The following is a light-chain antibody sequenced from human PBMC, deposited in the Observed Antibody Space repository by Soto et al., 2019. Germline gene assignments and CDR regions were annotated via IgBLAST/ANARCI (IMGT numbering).Light chain of an antibody. CDR1: SSDVGSYNL. Sequence: QSVLTQPASVSGSPGQSITISCTGTSSDVGSYNLVSWYQHHPGKAPKLMIYEGSKRPSGVSNRFSGSKSGNTASLTISGPQAEDEADYYCCSFAGSSTYVFGTGTKVTVL. V-gene: IGLV2-23*01. CDR3: CSFAGSSTYV. CDR2: EGS. J-gene: IGLJ1*01.